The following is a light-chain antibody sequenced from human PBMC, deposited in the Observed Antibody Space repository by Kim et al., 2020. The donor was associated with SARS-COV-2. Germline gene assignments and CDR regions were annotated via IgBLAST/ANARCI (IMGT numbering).Light chain of an antibody. J-gene: IGLJ3*02. CDR1: RNDVGNEG. V-gene: IGLV10-54*01. CDR2: RNN. CDR3: SAWDSSLSAWV. Sequence: QTATLTCTGTRNDVGNEGATWLQQHQGHPPKLLSSRNNNRPSGISERFSASRSGDTASLTITGLQPEDEADYYCSAWDSSLSAWVFGGGTQLTVL.